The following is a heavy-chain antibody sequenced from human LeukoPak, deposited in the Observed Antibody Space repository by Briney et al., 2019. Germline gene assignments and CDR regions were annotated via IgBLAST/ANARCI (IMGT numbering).Heavy chain of an antibody. V-gene: IGHV1-69*01. CDR3: ARDPISNWGGDY. J-gene: IGHJ4*02. CDR2: IIPILGTA. D-gene: IGHD7-27*01. Sequence: AASVKVSCKASGGTFSSYAISWVRQAPGQGLEWMGGIIPILGTANYAQKFQGRVTITADESTSTAYMELSSLRSEDTAVYYCARDPISNWGGDYWGQGTLVTVSS. CDR1: GGTFSSYA.